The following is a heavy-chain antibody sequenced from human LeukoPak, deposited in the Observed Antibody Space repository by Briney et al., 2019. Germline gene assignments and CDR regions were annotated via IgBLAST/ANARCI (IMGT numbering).Heavy chain of an antibody. J-gene: IGHJ4*02. CDR3: APDPILEY. CDR1: GFTFSDYW. Sequence: GGSLRLSCAVSGFTFSDYWMHWVRQAPGKGLVWVSRINSDGSTTHYADSVKGRFTTSRDNAKNTLYLQMNSLRADDTAVYYCAPDPILEYWGQGTLVSVSS. CDR2: INSDGSTT. V-gene: IGHV3-74*01.